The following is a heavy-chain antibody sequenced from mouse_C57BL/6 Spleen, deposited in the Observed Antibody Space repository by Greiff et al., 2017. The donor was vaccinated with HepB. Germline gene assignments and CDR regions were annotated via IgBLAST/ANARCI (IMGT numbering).Heavy chain of an antibody. Sequence: VQLQQSGPGLVQPSQSLSITCTVSGFSLTSYGVHWVRQSPGKGLKWLGVIWSGGSTDYNAAFISRLSISKDNSKSQVFFKMNSLQADDTAIYYCARGTGYFDYWGQGTTLTVSS. J-gene: IGHJ2*01. CDR1: GFSLTSYG. D-gene: IGHD4-1*01. V-gene: IGHV2-2*01. CDR2: IWSGGST. CDR3: ARGTGYFDY.